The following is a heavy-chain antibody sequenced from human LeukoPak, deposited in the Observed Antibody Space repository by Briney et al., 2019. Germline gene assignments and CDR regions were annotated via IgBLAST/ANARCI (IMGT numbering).Heavy chain of an antibody. Sequence: SETLSLTCTVSGGSISSYYWSWIRQPAGKGLEWIGRIYTSGSTNYNPSLKSRVTMSVDTSKNQFSLKLSSVTAADTAVYYCAREMDHYDFWSGYSRTYNWFDPWGQGTLVTVSS. D-gene: IGHD3-3*01. J-gene: IGHJ5*02. V-gene: IGHV4-4*07. CDR3: AREMDHYDFWSGYSRTYNWFDP. CDR2: IYTSGST. CDR1: GGSISSYY.